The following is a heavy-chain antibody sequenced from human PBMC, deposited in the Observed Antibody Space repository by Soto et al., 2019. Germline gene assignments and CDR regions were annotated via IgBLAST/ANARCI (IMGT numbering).Heavy chain of an antibody. CDR2: ISGTGVTT. J-gene: IGHJ4*02. CDR3: ATWVTMVRGRPDLRRAFDY. Sequence: PGGSLRLSCAASGFTFSSYALTWVRQAPGQGLEWVSGISGTGVTTYYADSVKGRFTISRDNSKNTFYLHMNSLRGEDTAEYYCATWVTMVRGRPDLRRAFDYWGQGTLVTVSS. D-gene: IGHD3-10*01. CDR1: GFTFSSYA. V-gene: IGHV3-23*01.